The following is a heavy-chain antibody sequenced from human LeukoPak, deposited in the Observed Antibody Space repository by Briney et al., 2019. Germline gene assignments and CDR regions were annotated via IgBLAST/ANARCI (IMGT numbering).Heavy chain of an antibody. D-gene: IGHD3-16*01. J-gene: IGHJ5*02. CDR2: IHYSGST. CDR1: GGSISSGGYS. CDR3: ASSETVMRT. Sequence: SETLSLTCAVSGGSISSGGYSWSWIRQHPGKGLEWIGYIHYSGSTYYNPSLKSRVTISVDTSKKQFYLKVNSVTATDTAVYYCASSETVMRTWGQGTLVTVSS. V-gene: IGHV4-31*11.